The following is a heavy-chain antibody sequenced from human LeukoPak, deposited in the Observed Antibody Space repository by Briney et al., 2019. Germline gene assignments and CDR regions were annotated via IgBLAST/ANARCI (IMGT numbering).Heavy chain of an antibody. D-gene: IGHD3-16*02. J-gene: IGHJ4*02. Sequence: GGSLRLSCAATGLSVSSNFMSWVRQAPGKGLEWVSGISWNSGSIGYADSVKGRFTISRDNAKNSLYLQMNSLRAEDTALYYCAKADGAWVSGSHLDYWGQGTLVTVSS. CDR1: GLSVSSNF. CDR3: AKADGAWVSGSHLDY. V-gene: IGHV3-9*01. CDR2: ISWNSGSI.